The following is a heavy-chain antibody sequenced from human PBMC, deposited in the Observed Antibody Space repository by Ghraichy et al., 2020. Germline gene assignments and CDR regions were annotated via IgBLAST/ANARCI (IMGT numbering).Heavy chain of an antibody. Sequence: GGSLRLSRKGSGFPFSRYGMHWVRRAPGKGLEWVALRSPDKETKFYADSVRGRFTISRDDSKSTLFLRMNNLRPEDTGMYYCARGDDGSPDSWGPGTLVIVSS. J-gene: IGHJ4*02. V-gene: IGHV3-30*03. D-gene: IGHD1-26*01. CDR2: RSPDKETK. CDR1: GFPFSRYG. CDR3: ARGDDGSPDS.